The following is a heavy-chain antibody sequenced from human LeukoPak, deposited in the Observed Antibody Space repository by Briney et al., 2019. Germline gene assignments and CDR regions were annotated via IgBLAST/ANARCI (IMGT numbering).Heavy chain of an antibody. CDR1: GYSFTSYC. D-gene: IGHD6-13*01. CDR3: ARWGSSWYYFDY. V-gene: IGHV5-51*01. J-gene: IGHJ4*02. CDR2: ICPGDSDI. Sequence: GESLKISCKGSGYSFTSYCIVWVRQMPGRGLEWMGIICPGDSDIRYSPSFQGQVTISADKSISTAYLQWSSLKASDTAMYYCARWGSSWYYFDYWGQGTLVTVSS.